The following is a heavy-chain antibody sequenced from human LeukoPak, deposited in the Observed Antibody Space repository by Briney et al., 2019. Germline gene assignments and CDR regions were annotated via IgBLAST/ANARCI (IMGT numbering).Heavy chain of an antibody. J-gene: IGHJ6*03. V-gene: IGHV3-74*01. CDR2: INSDGSST. Sequence: GGSLRLSCAASGFTFSSYWMHWVRQAPGKGLVWVSRINSDGSSTSYADSVKGRFTISRDNAKNTLYLQMNSPRAEDTAVYYCARAQYYYYMDVWGKGTTVTVSS. CDR3: ARAQYYYYMDV. CDR1: GFTFSSYW.